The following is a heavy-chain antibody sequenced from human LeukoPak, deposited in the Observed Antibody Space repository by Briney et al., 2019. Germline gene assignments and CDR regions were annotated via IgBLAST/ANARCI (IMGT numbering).Heavy chain of an antibody. V-gene: IGHV3-23*01. Sequence: PGGSLRLSCAASGSTFSSYAMSWVRQAPGKGQEWVSAISGSGGSTYYADSVKGRFTISRDNSKNTLYLQMNSLRAEDTAVYYCATYFYSPYYYGMDVWGQGTTVTVSS. CDR3: ATYFYSPYYYGMDV. D-gene: IGHD2/OR15-2a*01. J-gene: IGHJ6*02. CDR1: GSTFSSYA. CDR2: ISGSGGST.